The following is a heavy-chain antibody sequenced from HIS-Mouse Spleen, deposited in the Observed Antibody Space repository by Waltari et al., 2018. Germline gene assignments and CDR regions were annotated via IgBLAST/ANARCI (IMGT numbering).Heavy chain of an antibody. Sequence: QVQLQESGPGLVKPSETLSRTCIVSGGSISSYYWSWIRQPPGKGLEWIGYYSGSTNYNPSLKSRVTISVDTSKNQFSLKLSSVTAADTAVYYCARASRDLLLPRYFDLWGRGTLVTVSS. V-gene: IGHV4-59*01. CDR2: YYSGST. CDR1: GGSISSYY. J-gene: IGHJ2*01. CDR3: ARASRDLLLPRYFDL.